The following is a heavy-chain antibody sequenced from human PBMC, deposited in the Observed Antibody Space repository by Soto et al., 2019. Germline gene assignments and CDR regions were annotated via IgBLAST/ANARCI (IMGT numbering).Heavy chain of an antibody. J-gene: IGHJ6*02. Sequence: PVGSLRLSCAASGFTFSSYSMNWVRQAPGKGLEWVSSISSSSSYIYYADSVKGRFTISRDNAKNSLYLQMNSLRAEDTAVYYCARDRARSNGSDYYYYYGMDVWGQGTTVTVSS. D-gene: IGHD1-1*01. CDR2: ISSSSSYI. CDR1: GFTFSSYS. CDR3: ARDRARSNGSDYYYYYGMDV. V-gene: IGHV3-21*01.